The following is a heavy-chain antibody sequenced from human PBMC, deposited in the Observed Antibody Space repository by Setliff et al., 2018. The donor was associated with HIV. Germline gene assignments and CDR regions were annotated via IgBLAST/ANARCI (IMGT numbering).Heavy chain of an antibody. Sequence: ASVKVSCKASGYTFTDNYLHWVRQAPGQGLEWMGFINPRSGSTTYSQKFQGRVTMTMDTSTSTVYMELSSLRSEDTAVYYCARGGVIVITMIPLLSAFDIWGQGTMVTVS. V-gene: IGHV1-46*01. CDR3: ARGGVIVITMIPLLSAFDI. J-gene: IGHJ3*02. CDR1: GYTFTDNY. D-gene: IGHD3-22*01. CDR2: INPRSGST.